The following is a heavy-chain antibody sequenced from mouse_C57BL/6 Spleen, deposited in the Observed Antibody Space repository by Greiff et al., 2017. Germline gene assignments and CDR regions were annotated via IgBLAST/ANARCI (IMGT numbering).Heavy chain of an antibody. J-gene: IGHJ2*01. V-gene: IGHV1-69*01. D-gene: IGHD6-1*01. Sequence: QVQLKQPGAELVMPGASVKLSCKASGYTFTSYWMHWVKQRPGQGLEWIGEIDPSDSYTNYNQKFKGKSTLTVDKSSSTAYMQLSSLTSEDSAVYDCARGASTDYFDYWGQGTTLTVSS. CDR3: ARGASTDYFDY. CDR1: GYTFTSYW. CDR2: IDPSDSYT.